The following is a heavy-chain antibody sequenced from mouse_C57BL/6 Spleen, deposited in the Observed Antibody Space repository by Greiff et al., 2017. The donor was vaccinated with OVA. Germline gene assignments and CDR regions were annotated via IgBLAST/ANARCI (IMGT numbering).Heavy chain of an antibody. Sequence: QVQLQQPGAELVMPGASVKLSCKASGYTFTSYWMHWVKQRPGQGLEWIGEIDPSDSYTNYNQKFKGKSTLTVDKSSSTAYMQLSSLTSEDSAVDYCARKANWGYFDYWGQGTTLTVSS. D-gene: IGHD4-1*01. CDR3: ARKANWGYFDY. V-gene: IGHV1-69*01. J-gene: IGHJ2*01. CDR1: GYTFTSYW. CDR2: IDPSDSYT.